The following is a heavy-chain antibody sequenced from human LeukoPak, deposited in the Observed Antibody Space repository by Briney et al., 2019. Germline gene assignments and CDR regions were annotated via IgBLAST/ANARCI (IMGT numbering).Heavy chain of an antibody. V-gene: IGHV3-23*01. D-gene: IGHD6-13*01. CDR2: IGGSGGST. Sequence: GGSLRLSCAASGFTFSSYAMSWVRQAPGKGLEWVSSIGGSGGSTYYADSVKGRFTISRDNSKNTLYLQMNSLRAEDTAVYYCAKVETAAAATLRGFDYWGQGTPVTVSS. J-gene: IGHJ4*02. CDR1: GFTFSSYA. CDR3: AKVETAAAATLRGFDY.